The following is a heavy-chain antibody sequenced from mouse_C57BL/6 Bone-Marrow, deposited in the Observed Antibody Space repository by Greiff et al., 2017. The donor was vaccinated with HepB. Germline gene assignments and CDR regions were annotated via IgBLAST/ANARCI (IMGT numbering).Heavy chain of an antibody. J-gene: IGHJ1*03. CDR2: INPSNGGT. D-gene: IGHD2-2*01. CDR1: GYTFTSYW. CDR3: ARNGYHASYWYFDV. Sequence: QVQLQQPGTELVKPGASVKLSCKASGYTFTSYWMHWVKQRPGQGLEWIGNINPSNGGTNYNEKFKSKATLTVDKSSSTAYMQLSSLTSEDSAVYYCARNGYHASYWYFDVWGTGTTVTVSS. V-gene: IGHV1-53*01.